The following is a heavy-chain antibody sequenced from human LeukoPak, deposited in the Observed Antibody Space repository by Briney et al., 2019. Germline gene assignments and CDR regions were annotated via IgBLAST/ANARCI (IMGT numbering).Heavy chain of an antibody. J-gene: IGHJ3*02. D-gene: IGHD1-26*01. CDR3: AKASGRYPSDAFDI. Sequence: PGGSLRLSCAASGFSFDDYAMHWVRQAPGKGLGWVSGISWRSGNIGYADSVKGRFTISRDNAKNSLSLQMNSLRAEDTALYYCAKASGRYPSDAFDIWGQGTMVTVSS. V-gene: IGHV3-9*01. CDR2: ISWRSGNI. CDR1: GFSFDDYA.